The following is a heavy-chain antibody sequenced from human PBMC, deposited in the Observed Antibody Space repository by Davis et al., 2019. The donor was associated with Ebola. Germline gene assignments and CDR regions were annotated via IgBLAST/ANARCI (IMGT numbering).Heavy chain of an antibody. Sequence: PGGSLRLSCAASGFTFSSYGMHWVRQAPGKGLEWVAFIRYDGSNKYYADSVKGRFTISRDNSKDTLYLQMNSLRAEDTAVDYCAKGNYDFWSGYYRSYWYFDLWGRGTLVTVSS. CDR1: GFTFSSYG. V-gene: IGHV3-30*02. CDR2: IRYDGSNK. D-gene: IGHD3-3*01. J-gene: IGHJ2*01. CDR3: AKGNYDFWSGYYRSYWYFDL.